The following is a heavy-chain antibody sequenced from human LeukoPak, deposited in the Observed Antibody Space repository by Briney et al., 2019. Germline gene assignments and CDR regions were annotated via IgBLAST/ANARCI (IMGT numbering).Heavy chain of an antibody. Sequence: PSETLSLTCTVSGYSISSGYYWGWIRQPPGKGLEWIGSIYHSGSTYYNPSLKSRVTISVDTSKNQFSLKLSSVTAADTAVYYCARANRVSLYYFDYWGQGTLVTVSS. J-gene: IGHJ4*02. CDR2: IYHSGST. CDR1: GYSISSGYY. D-gene: IGHD5/OR15-5a*01. CDR3: ARANRVSLYYFDY. V-gene: IGHV4-38-2*02.